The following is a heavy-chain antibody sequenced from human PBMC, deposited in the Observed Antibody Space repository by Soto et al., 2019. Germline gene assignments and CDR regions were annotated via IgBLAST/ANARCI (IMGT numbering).Heavy chain of an antibody. V-gene: IGHV4-59*02. Sequence: QVQLQESGPGLVKPSETLSLTCTVSGGSVSSYYWNWIRQPPGKGLEWIGYVYYSGSATYNPSLKSRVTISVDTAMDQFSLKLRSVTAADTAVYYCARTNWNANWFDPWGQGTLVTVSS. CDR2: VYYSGSA. D-gene: IGHD1-20*01. CDR3: ARTNWNANWFDP. CDR1: GGSVSSYY. J-gene: IGHJ5*02.